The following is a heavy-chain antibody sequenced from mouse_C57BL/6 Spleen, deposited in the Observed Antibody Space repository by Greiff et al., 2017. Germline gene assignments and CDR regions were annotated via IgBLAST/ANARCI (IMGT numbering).Heavy chain of an antibody. CDR3: ARSLGQDY. J-gene: IGHJ2*01. CDR1: GYAFSSSW. V-gene: IGHV1-82*01. CDR2: IYPGDGDT. D-gene: IGHD4-1*01. Sequence: QVQLQQPGPELVKPGASVKISCKASGYAFSSSWMNWVKQRPGKGLEWIGRIYPGDGDTNYNGKFKGKATLTADKSSSTAYMQLSSLTSEDSAVYFCARSLGQDYWGQGTTLTASS.